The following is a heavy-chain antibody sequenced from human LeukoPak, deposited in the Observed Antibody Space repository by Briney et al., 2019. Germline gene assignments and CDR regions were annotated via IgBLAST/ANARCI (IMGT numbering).Heavy chain of an antibody. D-gene: IGHD5-12*01. CDR3: ARDRGGYDPFDY. Sequence: SVKVSCKASGGTFSSYTISWVRQAPGQGLEWMGRIIPIFGTANYAQKFQGRVTITTDESTSTAYMELSSLRSEDTAVYYCARDRGGYDPFDYWGQGTLVTVSS. CDR2: IIPIFGTA. J-gene: IGHJ4*02. CDR1: GGTFSSYT. V-gene: IGHV1-69*05.